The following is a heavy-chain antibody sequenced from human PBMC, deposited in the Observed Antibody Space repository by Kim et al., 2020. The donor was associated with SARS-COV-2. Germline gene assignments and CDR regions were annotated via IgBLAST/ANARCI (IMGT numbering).Heavy chain of an antibody. J-gene: IGHJ6*03. V-gene: IGHV1-8*01. Sequence: ASMKVSCKASGYTFTSYDINWVRQATGQGLEWMGWMNPNSGNTGYAQKFQGRVTMTRNTSISTAYMELSSLRSEDTAVYYCARGHLKSIVVVIAPRPYYSSMASWAKGP. CDR2: MNPNSGNT. CDR1: GYTFTSYD. CDR3: ARGHLKSIVVVIAPRPYYSSMAS. D-gene: IGHD2-21*01.